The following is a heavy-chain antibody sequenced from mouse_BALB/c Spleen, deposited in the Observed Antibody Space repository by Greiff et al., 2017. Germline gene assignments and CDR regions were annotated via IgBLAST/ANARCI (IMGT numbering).Heavy chain of an antibody. J-gene: IGHJ2*01. D-gene: IGHD2-3*01. Sequence: QVQLQQSGAELVRPGSSVKISCKASGYAFSSYWMNWVKQRPGQGLEWIGQIYPGDGDTNYNGKFKGKATLTADKSSSTAYMQLSSLTSEDSAVYFCARSYDGYYPYYFDYWGQGTTLTVSS. CDR3: ARSYDGYYPYYFDY. CDR2: IYPGDGDT. V-gene: IGHV1-80*01. CDR1: GYAFSSYW.